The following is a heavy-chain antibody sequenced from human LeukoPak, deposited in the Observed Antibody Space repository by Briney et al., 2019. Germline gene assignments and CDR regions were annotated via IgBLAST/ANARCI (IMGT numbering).Heavy chain of an antibody. CDR2: IYIAGST. Sequence: PGGSLRLSCAASGFTFSSNYMSWVRQAPGKGLEWVSAIYIAGSTYYADSVRGRFTISRDNSKNTLYLQMNSLRAEDTAVYYCARDRGYSYGYVGYWGQGTLVTVSS. CDR3: ARDRGYSYGYVGY. J-gene: IGHJ4*02. CDR1: GFTFSSNY. D-gene: IGHD5-18*01. V-gene: IGHV3-66*01.